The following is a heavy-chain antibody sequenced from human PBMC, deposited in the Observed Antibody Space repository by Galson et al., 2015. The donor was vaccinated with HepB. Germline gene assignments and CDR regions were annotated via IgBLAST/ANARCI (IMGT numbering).Heavy chain of an antibody. CDR1: GYSFTSYW. CDR2: IDPSDSYT. CDR3: ARISLGAPYYYDSSGIPDY. J-gene: IGHJ4*02. D-gene: IGHD3-22*01. V-gene: IGHV5-10-1*01. Sequence: QSGAEVTKPGESLRISCKGSGYSFTSYWISWVRQMPGKGLEWMGRIDPSDSYTNYSPSFQGHVTISADKSISTAYLQWSSLKASDTAMYYCARISLGAPYYYDSSGIPDYWGQGTLVTVSS.